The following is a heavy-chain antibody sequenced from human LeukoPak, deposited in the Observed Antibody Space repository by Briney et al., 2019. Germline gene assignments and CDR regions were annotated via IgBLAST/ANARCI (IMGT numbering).Heavy chain of an antibody. V-gene: IGHV3-21*01. D-gene: IGHD3-9*01. CDR2: ISSNSRYI. CDR3: TKDPGHVLRSFDYSEY. CDR1: GFTFSTYS. J-gene: IGHJ4*02. Sequence: PGGSLRLSCAASGFTFSTYSMNWVRQAPGKGREWVSSISSNSRYIYYADSVKGRFTISRDSARSSLFLQMNSLRAEDTAVYYCTKDPGHVLRSFDYSEYWGQGTRVTVSS.